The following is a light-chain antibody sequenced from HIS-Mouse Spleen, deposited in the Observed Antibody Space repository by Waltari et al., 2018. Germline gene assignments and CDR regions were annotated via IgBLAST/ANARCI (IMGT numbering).Light chain of an antibody. J-gene: IGLJ2*01. V-gene: IGLV2-14*03. CDR2: DVS. CDR1: SRYLGGYNY. CDR3: SSYTSSSFNVV. Sequence: QSALTQPASVSGSPGRSITISCTGTSRYLGGYNYVPWYQQHPGKAPKLMIYDVSNRPSGVSNRFSGSKSGNTASLTISGLQAEDEADYYCSSYTSSSFNVVFGGGTKLTVL.